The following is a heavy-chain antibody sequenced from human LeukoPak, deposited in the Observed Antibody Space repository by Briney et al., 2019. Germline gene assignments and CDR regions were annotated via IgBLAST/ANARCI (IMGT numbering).Heavy chain of an antibody. CDR2: INPNSGDT. Sequence: ASVKVSCKASGYTFTGYYMHWVRQAPGQGLEWMGWINPNSGDTNYAQKFQGRVTMTRDTSISTAYMELSRLRSEDTAVYYCARPYGSGSYYRHWGQGTLVTVSS. CDR1: GYTFTGYY. D-gene: IGHD3-10*01. V-gene: IGHV1-2*02. CDR3: ARPYGSGSYYRH. J-gene: IGHJ4*02.